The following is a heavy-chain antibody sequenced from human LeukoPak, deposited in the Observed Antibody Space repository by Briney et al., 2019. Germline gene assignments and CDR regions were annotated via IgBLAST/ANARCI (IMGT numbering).Heavy chain of an antibody. CDR2: INPSGGST. CDR1: GYTFTSYY. D-gene: IGHD6-13*01. Sequence: ASLKVSCKASGYTFTSYYMHWVRQAPGQELEWMGIINPSGGSTSYAQKFQGRVTMTRDTSTSTVYMELSSLRSEDTAVYYCARGIGQQLSTVGFDYWGQGTLVTVSS. J-gene: IGHJ4*02. V-gene: IGHV1-46*01. CDR3: ARGIGQQLSTVGFDY.